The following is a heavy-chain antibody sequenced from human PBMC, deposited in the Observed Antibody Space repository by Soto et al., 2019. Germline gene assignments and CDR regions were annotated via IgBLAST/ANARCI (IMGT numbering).Heavy chain of an antibody. J-gene: IGHJ3*01. CDR2: IHNSGNT. D-gene: IGHD2-21*02. CDR3: ARLQYTVVTPIDL. CDR1: GGSITNYY. V-gene: IGHV4-59*01. Sequence: QVQLQESGPGLVKPSETLSLTCTVPGGSITNYYWTWIRQLPGKRLEWIAQIHNSGNTNSNPSIKSRVTMSMDTSKNQISLRLTSVTAADTAMYYCARLQYTVVTPIDLWGQGTMVTVSS.